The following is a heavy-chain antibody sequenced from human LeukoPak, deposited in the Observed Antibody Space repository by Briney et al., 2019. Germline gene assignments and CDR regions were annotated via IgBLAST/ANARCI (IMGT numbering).Heavy chain of an antibody. CDR3: ARVLRLGVWAYYFDD. V-gene: IGHV3-7*01. CDR2: IKQDGSEK. J-gene: IGHJ4*02. D-gene: IGHD3-16*01. Sequence: AGSLRLSCAASGFTFSSYWMSWVRQAPGKGLEWVANIKQDGSEKYYVDSVKGRFTISRDNAKNSLYLQMNSLRAEDTAVYYCARVLRLGVWAYYFDDWGQGTLVTVSS. CDR1: GFTFSSYW.